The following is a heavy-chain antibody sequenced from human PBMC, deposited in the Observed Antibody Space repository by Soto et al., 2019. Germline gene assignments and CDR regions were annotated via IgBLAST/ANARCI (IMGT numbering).Heavy chain of an antibody. D-gene: IGHD2-15*01. V-gene: IGHV3-9*01. Sequence: GGSLRLSCAASGFTFDDYAMHWVRQAPGKGLEWVSGISWNSGSIGYADSVKGRFTISRDNAKNSLYLQMNSLRAEDTALYYCAKDMDPFYCSGGSCYSGAFDIWGQGTMVTVSS. CDR1: GFTFDDYA. CDR2: ISWNSGSI. J-gene: IGHJ3*02. CDR3: AKDMDPFYCSGGSCYSGAFDI.